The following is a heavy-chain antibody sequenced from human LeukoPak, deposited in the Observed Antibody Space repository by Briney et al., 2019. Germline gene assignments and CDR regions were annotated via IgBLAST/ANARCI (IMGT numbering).Heavy chain of an antibody. CDR1: GFTFSNYG. CDR3: ARWRAGIAVAVDY. D-gene: IGHD6-19*01. J-gene: IGHJ4*02. Sequence: PGGSLRLSCAASGFTFSNYGIHWVRQAPGKGLEWVALIWYDGSNKFYADSVKGRFTISRDNSKNTLYLQMNRLRDEDTAVYYCARWRAGIAVAVDYWGQGTLVTVSS. V-gene: IGHV3-33*01. CDR2: IWYDGSNK.